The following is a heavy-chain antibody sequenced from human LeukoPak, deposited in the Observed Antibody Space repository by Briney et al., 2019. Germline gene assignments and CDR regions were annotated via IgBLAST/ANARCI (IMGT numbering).Heavy chain of an antibody. V-gene: IGHV4-4*02. CDR3: ARERAVTTYYYFDY. CDR1: GGSIGSSNW. Sequence: SETLSLTCAVSGGSIGSSNWWTWVRQPPGKGLEWIGYIYYSGSTNYNPSLKSRVTISVDTSKNQFSLKLSSVTAADTAVYYCARERAVTTYYYFDYWGQGTLVTVSS. J-gene: IGHJ4*02. D-gene: IGHD4-17*01. CDR2: IYYSGST.